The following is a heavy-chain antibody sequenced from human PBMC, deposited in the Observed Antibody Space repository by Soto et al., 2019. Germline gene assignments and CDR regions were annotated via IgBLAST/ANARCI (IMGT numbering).Heavy chain of an antibody. CDR3: AREIAARL. V-gene: IGHV3-7*01. CDR2: IKQDGSEE. Sequence: PGGSLRLSXAASGFTFSSYWMSWFRQAPGKGLEWVANIKQDGSEENYVDSVKGRFTISRDNAKNALYLQMNSLRVEDTAVYYCAREIAARLWGKGTTVTVSS. J-gene: IGHJ6*04. D-gene: IGHD6-6*01. CDR1: GFTFSSYW.